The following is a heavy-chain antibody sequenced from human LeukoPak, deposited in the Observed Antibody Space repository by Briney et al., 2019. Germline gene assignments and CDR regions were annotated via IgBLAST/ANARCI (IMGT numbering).Heavy chain of an antibody. CDR3: ARHRNYYRSGRLYYFDY. D-gene: IGHD3-10*01. CDR1: GGSISSSSYY. CDR2: IYYSGST. J-gene: IGHJ4*02. V-gene: IGHV4-39*01. Sequence: PSETLSLTCTVSGGSISSSSYYWGWLRQPPGKGLEWIGSIYYSGSTYYNPSLKSRVTISVDTSKNQFSLKLSSVTAADTAVYYCARHRNYYRSGRLYYFDYWGQGTLVTVSS.